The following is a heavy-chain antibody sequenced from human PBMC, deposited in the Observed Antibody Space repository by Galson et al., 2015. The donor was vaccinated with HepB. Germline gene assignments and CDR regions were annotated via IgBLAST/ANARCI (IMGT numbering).Heavy chain of an antibody. CDR3: ARGTGTYYYGSGSRDYDAFDI. CDR2: ISSSSSYI. CDR1: GFTFSSYS. D-gene: IGHD3-10*01. V-gene: IGHV3-21*01. Sequence: SLRLSCAASGFTFSSYSMNWVRQAPGKGLEWVSSISSSSSYIYYADSVKGRFTISRDNAKNSLYLQMNSLRAEDTAVYYCARGTGTYYYGSGSRDYDAFDIWGQGTMVTVSS. J-gene: IGHJ3*02.